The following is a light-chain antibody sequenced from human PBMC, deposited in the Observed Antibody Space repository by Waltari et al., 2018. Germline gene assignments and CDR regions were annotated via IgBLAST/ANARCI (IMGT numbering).Light chain of an antibody. Sequence: DIVVTQSPLSLPVTPGEPASISCSASQSLLHTNGYNYLAWYLQKPGQSPQLLIYLGSNRAPGVPDRFSGSGSGTDFTLKISRVEAEDVGVYYCTQGLQTPVTFGGGTKVEIK. CDR3: TQGLQTPVT. J-gene: IGKJ4*01. CDR2: LGS. V-gene: IGKV2-28*01. CDR1: QSLLHTNGYNY.